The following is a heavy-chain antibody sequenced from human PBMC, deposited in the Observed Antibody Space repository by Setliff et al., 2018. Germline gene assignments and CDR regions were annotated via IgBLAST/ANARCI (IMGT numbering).Heavy chain of an antibody. D-gene: IGHD3-9*01. J-gene: IGHJ5*02. V-gene: IGHV2-5*02. CDR3: AHRGLDWFDP. CDR2: IYWDDDK. CDR1: STSGVA. Sequence: STSGVAVGWIRQPPGKALEWLALIYWDDDKRYSPSLKSRLTITKDTSKNQVVLTMTNMDPVDTGTYFCAHRGLDWFDPWGQGTLVTVSS.